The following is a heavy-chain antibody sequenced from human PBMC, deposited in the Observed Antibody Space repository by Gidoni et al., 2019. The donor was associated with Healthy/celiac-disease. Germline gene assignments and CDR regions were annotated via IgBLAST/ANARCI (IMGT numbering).Heavy chain of an antibody. CDR2: IIPIRGTA. CDR1: GGTFSSYA. J-gene: IGHJ4*02. Sequence: QVRLCQSGEGGQKPGSAGKVSGKASGGTFSSYAISWVRQAPGQGLEWMGGIIPIRGTANYAPKFQGRVTIPADESTSTAYMELSSLRSEDTAVYYCAREGGYNSMPFDYWGQGTLVTVSS. V-gene: IGHV1-69*01. CDR3: AREGGYNSMPFDY. D-gene: IGHD5-12*01.